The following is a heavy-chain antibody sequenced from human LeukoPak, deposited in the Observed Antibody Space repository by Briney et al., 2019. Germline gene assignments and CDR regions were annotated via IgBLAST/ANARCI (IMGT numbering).Heavy chain of an antibody. CDR1: GFTFSTYA. Sequence: GGSLRLSCAASGFTFSTYAVHWVRQAPGKGLEWVSALSGSGGSTYYADSVKGRFTISRDNSKNTLYLQMNSLRAEDTAVYYCAKDRWLQSPNYFDYWGQGTLVTVSS. J-gene: IGHJ4*02. CDR3: AKDRWLQSPNYFDY. V-gene: IGHV3-23*01. D-gene: IGHD5-24*01. CDR2: LSGSGGST.